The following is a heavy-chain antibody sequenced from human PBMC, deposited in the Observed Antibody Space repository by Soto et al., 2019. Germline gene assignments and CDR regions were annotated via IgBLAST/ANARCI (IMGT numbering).Heavy chain of an antibody. CDR2: ISGSTTGI. CDR3: ARVAAVGIYYFDY. J-gene: IGHJ4*02. D-gene: IGHD6-13*01. CDR1: GFTFRDYY. Sequence: QVQLVESGGGLVKPGGSRRLSCAASGFTFRDYYMAWIRQAPGKGLEWISYISGSTTGIYYADSVKGRFTISRDNAETTLYLQLSGLRAEDTAVYYCARVAAVGIYYFDYWGQGTLVTVSS. V-gene: IGHV3-11*01.